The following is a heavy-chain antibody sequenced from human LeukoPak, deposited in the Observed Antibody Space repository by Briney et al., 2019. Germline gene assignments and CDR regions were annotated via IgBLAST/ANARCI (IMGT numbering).Heavy chain of an antibody. CDR3: ARDSYDILTGYYGMDV. CDR2: TYYRSKWYN. Sequence: SQTLSLTCAISGDSVSSNSAAWNWIRQSPSRGLEWLGRTYYRSKWYNDYAVSVKSRITINPDTSRNQFSLQLNSVTPEDTAVYYCARDSYDILTGYYGMDVWGKGTTVTVSS. CDR1: GDSVSSNSAA. D-gene: IGHD3-9*01. V-gene: IGHV6-1*01. J-gene: IGHJ6*04.